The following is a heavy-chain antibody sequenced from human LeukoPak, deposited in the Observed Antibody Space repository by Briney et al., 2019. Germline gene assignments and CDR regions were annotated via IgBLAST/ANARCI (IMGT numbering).Heavy chain of an antibody. V-gene: IGHV4-59*08. CDR3: ARPSLDYGGIDAFDF. J-gene: IGHJ3*01. CDR1: GGSINSYF. Sequence: SETLSLTCTVSGGSINSYFWSWIRQPPGKGLEWIGYIYYSGSTNYNPSLKSRVTISVDTSKNQFSLKLSSVTAADTAVYYCARPSLDYGGIDAFDFWGQGTLVTVSS. D-gene: IGHD4-23*01. CDR2: IYYSGST.